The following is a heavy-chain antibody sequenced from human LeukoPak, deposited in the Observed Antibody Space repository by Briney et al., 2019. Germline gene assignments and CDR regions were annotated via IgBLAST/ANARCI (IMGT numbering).Heavy chain of an antibody. Sequence: SETLSLTCSVLGASVRSTTDYWGWIRQPPGKGLEYIGSIYSSGTTYYNPSLKSRVSMSVDVSNNQFSLKLSSVTAADTAVYYCARHYYDSSGSRRDYYFDYWGPGALVTVSS. CDR3: ARHYYDSSGSRRDYYFDY. D-gene: IGHD3-22*01. V-gene: IGHV4-39*01. J-gene: IGHJ4*02. CDR1: GASVRSTTDY. CDR2: IYSSGTT.